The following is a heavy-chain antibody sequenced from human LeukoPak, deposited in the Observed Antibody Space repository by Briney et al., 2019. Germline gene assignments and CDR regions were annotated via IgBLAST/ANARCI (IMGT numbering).Heavy chain of an antibody. CDR3: ARRGVVIRVILVGFHKEAFYFDS. J-gene: IGHJ4*02. Sequence: PGGSLRLSCAVSGITLSNYGMSWVRQAPGKGLEWVVGISDSGGSTNYADSVKGRFTISRDNPKITLYLQMNSLRAEDTAVYFCARRGVVIRVILVGFHKEAFYFDSWGQGALVTVSS. CDR2: ISDSGGST. V-gene: IGHV3-23*01. D-gene: IGHD3-22*01. CDR1: GITLSNYG.